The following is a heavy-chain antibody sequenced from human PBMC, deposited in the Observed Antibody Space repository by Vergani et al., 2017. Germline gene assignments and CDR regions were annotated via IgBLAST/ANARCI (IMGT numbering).Heavy chain of an antibody. Sequence: EVQLVESGGGLVQPGRSLRLSCAASGFTFDDYAMHWVRQAPGKGLEWVSGISWNSGSIGYADSVKGRFTISRDNAKNSLYLQMNSLRAEDTALYYCAKAGRGGALYYYDYMDVWGKGTTVTVSS. D-gene: IGHD1-26*01. CDR2: ISWNSGSI. CDR1: GFTFDDYA. J-gene: IGHJ6*03. CDR3: AKAGRGGALYYYDYMDV. V-gene: IGHV3-9*01.